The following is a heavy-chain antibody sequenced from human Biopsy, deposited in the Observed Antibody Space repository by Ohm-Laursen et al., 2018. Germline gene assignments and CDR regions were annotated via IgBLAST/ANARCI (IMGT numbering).Heavy chain of an antibody. D-gene: IGHD3-9*01. CDR3: ATKLTGYFHH. Sequence: ASVKVSCKAPEGTFSNYGVNWVRQAPGQGLEWLGGNIPILGTGNYAQKFQDRVTVAADTSTSTATMELRSLRSGDTAVYYCATKLTGYFHHWGQGTLVIVSS. CDR2: NIPILGTG. V-gene: IGHV1-69*06. J-gene: IGHJ1*01. CDR1: EGTFSNYG.